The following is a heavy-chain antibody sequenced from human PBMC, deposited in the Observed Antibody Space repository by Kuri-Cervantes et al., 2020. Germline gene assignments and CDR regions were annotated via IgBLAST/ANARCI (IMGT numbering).Heavy chain of an antibody. CDR2: ISYDGSKK. CDR1: GFTLSRYG. J-gene: IGHJ3*02. CDR3: AKVSDSSGYYFYLDAFDI. V-gene: IGHV3-30*18. Sequence: GESLKISCADSGFTLSRYGMHWVRQAPGKGLEWVALISYDGSKKYYADSVKGRFTISRDNAKNSLYLQMNSLRAEDTALYYCAKVSDSSGYYFYLDAFDIWGQGTMVTVSS. D-gene: IGHD3-22*01.